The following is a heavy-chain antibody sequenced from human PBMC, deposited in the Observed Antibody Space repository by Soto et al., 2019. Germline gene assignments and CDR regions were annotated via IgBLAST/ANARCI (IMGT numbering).Heavy chain of an antibody. D-gene: IGHD2-2*01. CDR1: GFTFSRYG. CDR2: ISSSTSYV. CDR3: ARDPSEGRVGNWFES. V-gene: IGHV3-21*06. J-gene: IGHJ5*01. Sequence: EVQLVESGGGLVKPGGSLRLSCAASGFTFSRYGMNWLRQAPGKGLEWVASISSSTSYVYYADSVKGRFSNSRDNAKNILYLEMSALRTEDTAVYYCARDPSEGRVGNWFESWGQGTLVTVSS.